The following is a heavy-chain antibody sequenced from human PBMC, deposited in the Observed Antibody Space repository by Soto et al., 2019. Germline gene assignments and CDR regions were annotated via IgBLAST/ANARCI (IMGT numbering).Heavy chain of an antibody. V-gene: IGHV4-59*01. CDR2: IYYSGST. CDR1: GGSISSYY. Sequence: SETLSLTCTVSGGSISSYYWSWIRQPPGKGLEWIGYIYYSGSTNYNPSLKSRVTISVDTSRNQFSLKLSSVTAADTAVYYCARGRLEGWYELAFDIWGQGTMVTVSS. J-gene: IGHJ3*02. CDR3: ARGRLEGWYELAFDI. D-gene: IGHD6-19*01.